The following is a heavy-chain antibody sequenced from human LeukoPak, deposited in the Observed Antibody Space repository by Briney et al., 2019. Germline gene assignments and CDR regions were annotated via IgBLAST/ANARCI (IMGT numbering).Heavy chain of an antibody. D-gene: IGHD5-18*01. CDR3: AKGIEYSYGSRFDY. CDR2: ISGSGGST. CDR1: GFTFSSYA. J-gene: IGHJ4*02. V-gene: IGHV3-23*01. Sequence: PGGSLRLSCAASGFTFSSYAMSWVRQAPGEGLEWVSAISGSGGSTYYADSVKGRFTISRDNSKNTLYLQMNSLRAEDTAVYYCAKGIEYSYGSRFDYWGQGTLVTVSS.